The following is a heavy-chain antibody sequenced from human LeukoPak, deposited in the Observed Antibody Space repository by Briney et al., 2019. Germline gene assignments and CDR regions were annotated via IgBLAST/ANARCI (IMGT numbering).Heavy chain of an antibody. CDR3: ATRIVGARINDAFDI. D-gene: IGHD1-26*01. J-gene: IGHJ3*02. CDR2: IYHSGST. V-gene: IGHV4-4*02. Sequence: SETLSLTCAVSGGSISSSNWWSWVRQPPGKGLEWIGEIYHSGSTNYNPSLKSRVTISVDKSKNQFSLKLSSVTAADTAVYYCATRIVGARINDAFDIWGQGTMVTVSS. CDR1: GGSISSSNW.